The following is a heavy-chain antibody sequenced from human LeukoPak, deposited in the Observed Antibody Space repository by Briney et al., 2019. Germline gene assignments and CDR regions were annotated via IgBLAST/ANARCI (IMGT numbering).Heavy chain of an antibody. CDR3: ARAAPYYYDSSGYYSSVDP. V-gene: IGHV3-74*01. CDR1: GFSFSAYG. D-gene: IGHD3-22*01. J-gene: IGHJ5*02. CDR2: INSDGSST. Sequence: PGGSLRLSCAASGFSFSAYGMNWVRQAPGKGLVWVSRINSDGSSTSYADSVKGRFTISRDNAKNTLYLQMNSLRAEDTAVYYCARAAPYYYDSSGYYSSVDPWGQGTLVTVSS.